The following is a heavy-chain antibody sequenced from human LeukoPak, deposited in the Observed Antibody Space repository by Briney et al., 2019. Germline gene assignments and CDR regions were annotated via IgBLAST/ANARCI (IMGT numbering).Heavy chain of an antibody. V-gene: IGHV3-64*01. D-gene: IGHD2/OR15-2a*01. CDR2: ISSDGGST. Sequence: PGGSLRLSCAASRFTFSNYAMHWVRQAPGKGLEYVSSISSDGGSTYYANSVKGRFTISRDNSKNTLYLQMGSLRAEDTAVYYCARDFNSNADWFDPWGQGTLVTVSS. J-gene: IGHJ5*02. CDR3: ARDFNSNADWFDP. CDR1: RFTFSNYA.